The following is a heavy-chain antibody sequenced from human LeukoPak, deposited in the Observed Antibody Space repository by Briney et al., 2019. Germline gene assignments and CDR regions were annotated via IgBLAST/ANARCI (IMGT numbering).Heavy chain of an antibody. CDR2: IYYTENT. CDR3: AREID. J-gene: IGHJ3*01. CDR1: GGSISSGGYS. V-gene: IGHV4-30-4*07. Sequence: SETLSLTCGVSGGSISSGGYSWSWIRQPPGKGLEWIGYIYYTENTYYNPSLKSRVTISVDTSKNQFSLKLSSVTAADTAVYYCAREIDWGQGTMVTVSS.